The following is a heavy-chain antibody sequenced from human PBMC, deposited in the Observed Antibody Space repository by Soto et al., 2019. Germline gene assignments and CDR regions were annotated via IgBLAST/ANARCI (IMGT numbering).Heavy chain of an antibody. V-gene: IGHV4-34*01. J-gene: IGHJ6*02. D-gene: IGHD3-22*01. Sequence: SETLSLTCAVYGGSFSGYYWSWIRQPPGKGLEWIGEINHSGSTNYNPSLKSRVTISVDTSKNQFSLKLSSVTAADTAVYYCARVAPIVVVIGYYYYGMDVWGQGTTVTVSS. CDR1: GGSFSGYY. CDR2: INHSGST. CDR3: ARVAPIVVVIGYYYYGMDV.